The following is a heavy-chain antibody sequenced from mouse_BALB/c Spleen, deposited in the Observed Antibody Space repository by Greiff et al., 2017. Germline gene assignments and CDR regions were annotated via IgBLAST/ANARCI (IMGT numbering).Heavy chain of an antibody. CDR3: ARVTTVSYYFDY. J-gene: IGHJ2*01. V-gene: IGHV1-9*01. Sequence: VQLQQSGAELMKPGASVKISCKATGYTFSSYWIEWVKQRPGHGLEWIGEILPGSGSTHYNEKFKGKATFTADTSSNTAYMQLSSLTSEDSAVYYCARVTTVSYYFDYWGQGTTLTVSS. D-gene: IGHD1-1*01. CDR1: GYTFSSYW. CDR2: ILPGSGST.